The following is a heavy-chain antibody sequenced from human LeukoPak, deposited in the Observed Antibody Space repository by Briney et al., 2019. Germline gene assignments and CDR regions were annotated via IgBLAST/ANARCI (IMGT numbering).Heavy chain of an antibody. Sequence: GGSLRLSCAASGFTFSNYWMSWVRQAPGKGLEWVANIKQDGSETYYVDSVKGRFIISRDNAKNSLYLQMNSLRGEDTAVYYCARDLQFYYDSSGYYYPSHYFDYWGQGTLVTVSS. J-gene: IGHJ4*02. V-gene: IGHV3-7*01. CDR1: GFTFSNYW. CDR3: ARDLQFYYDSSGYYYPSHYFDY. D-gene: IGHD3-22*01. CDR2: IKQDGSET.